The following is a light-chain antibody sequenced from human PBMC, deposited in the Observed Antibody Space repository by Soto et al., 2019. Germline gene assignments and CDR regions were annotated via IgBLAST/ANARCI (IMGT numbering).Light chain of an antibody. J-gene: IGLJ1*01. CDR3: SAHAGSNNYV. CDR2: EVT. CDR1: SRGVGAYSS. V-gene: IGLV2-8*01. Sequence: QSALTQPPSASGSPGQSVTVSCAGTSRGVGAYSSVAWYQQHPGKAPKLIIYEVTKRPSGVPDRFSGARSGNTAFLTVSGLQADDEADYYCSAHAGSNNYVFGNGTKVTVL.